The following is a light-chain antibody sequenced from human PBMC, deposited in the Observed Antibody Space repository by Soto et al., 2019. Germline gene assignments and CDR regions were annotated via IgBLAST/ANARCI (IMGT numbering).Light chain of an antibody. CDR2: GAS. V-gene: IGKV3-20*01. Sequence: EIVSAQSPGTLSLSPGKRATLSCRASQSISSSYLAWYQQRPGQAPRLLIYGASSRETGIPDTFSGSGAGTECTLTISRLEPEDVAVAYCQQYGSSPWTFGQGTKVDNK. CDR3: QQYGSSPWT. J-gene: IGKJ1*01. CDR1: QSISSSY.